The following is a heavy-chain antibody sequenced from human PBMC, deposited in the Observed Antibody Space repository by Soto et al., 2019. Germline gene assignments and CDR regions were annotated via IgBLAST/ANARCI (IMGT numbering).Heavy chain of an antibody. CDR3: AAPRDEYGSGVSWFTYGMDI. V-gene: IGHV3-23*01. CDR1: GFTFSDFA. J-gene: IGHJ6*02. CDR2: LDGAGGST. Sequence: LRLSCLASGFTFSDFAMTWVRHVPGRGLEWVASLDGAGGSTYYAESVRGRFSISRDNSQNTLFLQMKRLTVDDTAIYYCAAPRDEYGSGVSWFTYGMDIWGQGTTVTSP. D-gene: IGHD3-10*01.